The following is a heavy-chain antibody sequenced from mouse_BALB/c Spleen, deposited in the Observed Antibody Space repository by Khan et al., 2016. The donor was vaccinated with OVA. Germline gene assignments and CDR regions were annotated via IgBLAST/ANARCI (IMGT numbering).Heavy chain of an antibody. D-gene: IGHD2-14*01. CDR3: VRDGAYHRNDGWFAY. J-gene: IGHJ3*01. V-gene: IGHV1-4*01. CDR1: GYTFTSYT. CDR2: INPSNGYT. Sequence: QVQLKQSGAELARPGASVKMSCKASGYTFTSYTIHWIKKRPGQGLEWIGYINPSNGYTNYNQKFKDKATLTTDKSSTTAYLQLSSLTSDDSAVYKSVRDGAYHRNDGWFAYWGQGTLVTVSA.